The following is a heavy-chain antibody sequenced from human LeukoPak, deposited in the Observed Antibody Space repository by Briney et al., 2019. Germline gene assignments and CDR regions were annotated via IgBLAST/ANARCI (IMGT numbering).Heavy chain of an antibody. V-gene: IGHV3-30*02. CDR2: IRYDGSNE. CDR1: GFTFSSYG. Sequence: PGGSLRLSYAASGFTFSSYGMRWVRQAPGKGLEWVASIRYDGSNEYYADSVKGRFTISRDNSKNTLYLQMNSLRVEDTAVYYCAKDLTAATYYYYYMDVWGKGTTVTVSS. J-gene: IGHJ6*03. D-gene: IGHD2-15*01. CDR3: AKDLTAATYYYYYMDV.